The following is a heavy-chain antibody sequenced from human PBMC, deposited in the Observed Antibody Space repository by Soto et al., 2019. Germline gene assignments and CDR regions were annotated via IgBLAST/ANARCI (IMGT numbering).Heavy chain of an antibody. Sequence: GGSLRLSCAASGFTFSSYAMSWVRQAPGKGLEWVSAISGSGGSTYYADSVKGRFTISRDNSKNTLYLQMNSLRAEDTAVYYCAKGGAHPDNYYYYGMDVWGQGTTVTVSS. V-gene: IGHV3-23*01. J-gene: IGHJ6*02. CDR2: ISGSGGST. CDR3: AKGGAHPDNYYYYGMDV. CDR1: GFTFSSYA. D-gene: IGHD1-26*01.